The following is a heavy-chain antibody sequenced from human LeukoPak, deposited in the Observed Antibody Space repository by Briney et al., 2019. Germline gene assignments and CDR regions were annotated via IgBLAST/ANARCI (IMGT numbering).Heavy chain of an antibody. CDR1: GGSISSGGYS. CDR2: TYHSGST. Sequence: PSETLSLTCAVSGGSISSGGYSWSWIRQPPGKGLEWIGYTYHSGSTYYNPPLKSRVTISVDRSKNQFSLKLSSVTAADTAVYYCATLKSGYYRYFDLWGRGTLVTVSS. V-gene: IGHV4-30-2*01. CDR3: ATLKSGYYRYFDL. J-gene: IGHJ2*01. D-gene: IGHD5-12*01.